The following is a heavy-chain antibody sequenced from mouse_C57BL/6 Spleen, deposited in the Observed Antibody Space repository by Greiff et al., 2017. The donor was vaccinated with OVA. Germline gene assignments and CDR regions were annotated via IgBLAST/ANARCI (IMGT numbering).Heavy chain of an antibody. J-gene: IGHJ2*01. V-gene: IGHV1-26*01. Sequence: EVQLQQSGPELVKPGASVKISCKASGYTFTDYYMNWVKQSHGKSLEWIGDINPNNGGTSYNQKFKGKATLTVDQSSSTAYMELRSLTSEDSAVYYCSTVVATDFDYWGQGTTLTVSS. CDR2: INPNNGGT. D-gene: IGHD1-1*01. CDR3: STVVATDFDY. CDR1: GYTFTDYY.